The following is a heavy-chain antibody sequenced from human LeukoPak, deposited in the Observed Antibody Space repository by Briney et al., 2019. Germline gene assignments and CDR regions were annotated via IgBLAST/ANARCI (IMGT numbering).Heavy chain of an antibody. D-gene: IGHD3-9*01. V-gene: IGHV4-31*03. Sequence: SQTLSLTCTVSGASISSGGYYWSWIRQHPGKGLEWIGYIYYSGSTYYNPSLKSRVTISVDTSKNQFSLKLSSVTAADTAVYYCARDLNDYFDYWGQGTLVTVSS. CDR2: IYYSGST. CDR1: GASISSGGYY. CDR3: ARDLNDYFDY. J-gene: IGHJ4*02.